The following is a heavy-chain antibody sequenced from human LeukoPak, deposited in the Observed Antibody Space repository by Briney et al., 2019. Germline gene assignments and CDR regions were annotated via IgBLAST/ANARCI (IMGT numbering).Heavy chain of an antibody. CDR2: INHSGST. V-gene: IGHV4-34*01. Sequence: SETLSLTCAVYGGSFSGYYWSWIRQPPGKGLEWIGEINHSGSTNYNPSLKSRVTISVDTSKNQFSLKLSSVTAADTAVYYCARAHVVTGIFRFDPWGQGTLVTVSS. D-gene: IGHD2-15*01. J-gene: IGHJ5*02. CDR3: ARAHVVTGIFRFDP. CDR1: GGSFSGYY.